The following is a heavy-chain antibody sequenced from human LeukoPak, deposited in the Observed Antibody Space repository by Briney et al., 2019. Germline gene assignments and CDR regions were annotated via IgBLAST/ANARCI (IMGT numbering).Heavy chain of an antibody. V-gene: IGHV3-11*04. D-gene: IGHD2-15*01. CDR2: ISSSGTTI. CDR1: GLTFSDYY. CDR3: ARGSSFDGYCSAGACDAGYYDS. J-gene: IGHJ4*02. Sequence: GGSLRLSCAASGLTFSDYYMTWIRQAPGKGLEWVSFISSSGTTIYSADSVRGRFTVSRDNAKNSLFLHMNSLRAEDTAVYFCARGSSFDGYCSAGACDAGYYDSWGQGTPVTVSS.